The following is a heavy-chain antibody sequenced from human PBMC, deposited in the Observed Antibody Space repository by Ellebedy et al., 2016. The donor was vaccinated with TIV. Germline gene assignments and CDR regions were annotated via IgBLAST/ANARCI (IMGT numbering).Heavy chain of an antibody. CDR3: AREGYCSGGSCQTDPGFDY. Sequence: SETLSLTXTVSGGSISSYYWGWIRQPPGKGLEWIGSIYYSGSTYYNPSLKSRVTISVDTSKNQFSLKLSSVTAADTAVYYCAREGYCSGGSCQTDPGFDYWGQGTLVTVSS. V-gene: IGHV4-39*07. J-gene: IGHJ4*02. D-gene: IGHD2-15*01. CDR1: GGSISSYY. CDR2: IYYSGST.